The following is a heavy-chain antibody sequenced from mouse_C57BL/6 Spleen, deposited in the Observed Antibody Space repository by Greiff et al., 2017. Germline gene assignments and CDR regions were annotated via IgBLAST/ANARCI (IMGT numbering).Heavy chain of an antibody. D-gene: IGHD2-4*01. CDR1: GYAFSSSW. CDR2: IYPGDGDP. V-gene: IGHV1-82*01. Sequence: QVQLQQSGPELVKPGASVKISCKASGYAFSSSWMNWVKQRPGKGLEWIGRIYPGDGDPNSTGKFKGKATLTAAKSSRTAYMQLSSLTSEDSAVYFCARSRIYYDYDAYAMDYWGQGTSVTVSS. CDR3: ARSRIYYDYDAYAMDY. J-gene: IGHJ4*01.